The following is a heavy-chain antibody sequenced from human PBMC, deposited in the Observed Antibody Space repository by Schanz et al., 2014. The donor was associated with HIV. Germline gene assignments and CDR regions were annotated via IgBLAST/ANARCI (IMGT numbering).Heavy chain of an antibody. CDR3: AKPEYDSRGNSQSHFDS. Sequence: EVQLVESGGGLVKPGRSLRLSCTTSGFTFSDYPVSWLRQAPGKGLEWVSTISASGGSTYYADSVLARFTISRDNSKNTLFLQINGLRAEDTAVYYCAKPEYDSRGNSQSHFDSWGQGTLVTVSS. CDR1: GFTFSDYP. J-gene: IGHJ4*02. CDR2: ISASGGST. V-gene: IGHV3-23*04. D-gene: IGHD3-22*01.